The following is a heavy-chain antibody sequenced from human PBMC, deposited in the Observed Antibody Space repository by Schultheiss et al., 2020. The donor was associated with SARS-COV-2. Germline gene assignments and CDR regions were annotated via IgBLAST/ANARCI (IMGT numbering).Heavy chain of an antibody. D-gene: IGHD2-2*01. Sequence: SETLSLTCAVYGGSISSYYWSWIRQPPGKGLEWIGEIYHSGSTYYNPSLKSRVTISVDKSKNQFSLKLSSVTAADTAVYYCASSTGGYYYYYMDVWGKGTTVTVSS. J-gene: IGHJ6*03. CDR2: IYHSGST. CDR1: GGSISSYY. CDR3: ASSTGGYYYYYMDV. V-gene: IGHV4-34*01.